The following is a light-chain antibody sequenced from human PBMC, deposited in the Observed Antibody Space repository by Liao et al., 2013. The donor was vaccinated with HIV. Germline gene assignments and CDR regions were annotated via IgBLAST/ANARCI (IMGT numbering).Light chain of an antibody. CDR2: KDS. J-gene: IGLJ1*01. Sequence: SYELTQPPSVSVAPGKTARITCSGDALPKQYAYWYQQKPGQAPVLVIYKDSGRPSGIPERFSGSSSGTTVTLTISGVQAEDEADYYCQSADSSGTYVFGTGTKVTVL. CDR1: ALPKQY. V-gene: IGLV3-25*03. CDR3: QSADSSGTYV.